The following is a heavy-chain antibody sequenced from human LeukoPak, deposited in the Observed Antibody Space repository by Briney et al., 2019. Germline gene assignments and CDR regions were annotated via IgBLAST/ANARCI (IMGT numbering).Heavy chain of an antibody. J-gene: IGHJ4*02. CDR3: AGGFEYSSSSAWDY. V-gene: IGHV1-69*05. CDR1: GGTFSSYA. D-gene: IGHD6-6*01. CDR2: IIPIFGTA. Sequence: SVKVSCKASGGTFSSYAISWVRQAPGQGLEWMGGIIPIFGTANYAQKFQGRVTITTDESTSTAYMELSSLRSEDTAVYYCAGGFEYSSSSAWDYWGQGTLVTVSS.